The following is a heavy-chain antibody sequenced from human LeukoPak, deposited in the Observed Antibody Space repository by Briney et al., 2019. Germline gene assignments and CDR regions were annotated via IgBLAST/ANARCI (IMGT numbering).Heavy chain of an antibody. J-gene: IGHJ3*02. V-gene: IGHV3-7*01. CDR1: RFTFSNYW. CDR2: IKFDGSGK. Sequence: GGSLRLSCAASRFTFSNYWMSWVRQAPGKGLEWVASIKFDGSGKFYVDSVKGRFTISRDNARNSLYLQMNRLRAEDTTVYYCARDADFGTTITGGFDTWGQGTMVTVSS. CDR3: ARDADFGTTITGGFDT. D-gene: IGHD5-24*01.